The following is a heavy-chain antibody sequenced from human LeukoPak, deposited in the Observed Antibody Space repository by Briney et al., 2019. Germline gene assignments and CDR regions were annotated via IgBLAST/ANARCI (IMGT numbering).Heavy chain of an antibody. Sequence: PSETLSFTCTVSGGSISNYYWSWIRQPAGKGLEWIGRINTSGSTDYNPSLKSRVTMSVDTSKNQFSLKLSSLTAADTAVYYCARSRGTTMVTRFDYWGQGTLVTVSS. V-gene: IGHV4-4*07. J-gene: IGHJ4*02. CDR1: GGSISNYY. CDR3: ARSRGTTMVTRFDY. CDR2: INTSGST. D-gene: IGHD5-18*01.